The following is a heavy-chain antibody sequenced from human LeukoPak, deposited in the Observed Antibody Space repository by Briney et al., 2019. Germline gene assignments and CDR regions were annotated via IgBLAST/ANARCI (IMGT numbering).Heavy chain of an antibody. V-gene: IGHV4-59*12. J-gene: IGHJ2*01. CDR2: IYHSGST. CDR3: ARGRGVYCSGGSCYSGTKTSRYFDL. Sequence: SETLSLTCTVSGGSISSYYWSWIRQPPGKGLEWIGSIYHSGSTYYNPSLKSRVTISVDTSKNQFSLKLSSVTAADTAVYYCARGRGVYCSGGSCYSGTKTSRYFDLWGRGTLVTVSS. CDR1: GGSISSYY. D-gene: IGHD2-15*01.